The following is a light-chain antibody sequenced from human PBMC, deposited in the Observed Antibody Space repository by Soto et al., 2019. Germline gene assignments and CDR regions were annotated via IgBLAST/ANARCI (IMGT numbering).Light chain of an antibody. CDR2: GNN. J-gene: IGLJ2*01. Sequence: QSVLTQPPSVSGAPGQRVTISCTGSGSNIGAGYDIHWYQQLPETAPKLLIYGNNNRPSGVPDRFSGSKSGTSASLAITGLQAEDEADYYCQSYDSSLSSVVFGGGTKVTVL. CDR3: QSYDSSLSSVV. V-gene: IGLV1-40*01. CDR1: GSNIGAGYD.